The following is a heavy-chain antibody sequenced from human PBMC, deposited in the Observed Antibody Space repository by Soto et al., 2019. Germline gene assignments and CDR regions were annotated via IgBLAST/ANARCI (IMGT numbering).Heavy chain of an antibody. CDR2: LIPVLGVT. CDR3: ARRRYCGFNCYTHHYYGMAV. D-gene: IGHD2-21*01. Sequence: QVQLVQSGPEVKKPGSSVRISCRSGGDTLSSSTVSWVRQTPGQGLEWMGRLIPVLGVTNYSRKFKGRKTLTADKSKTTAHMEVSSMKSQDTGLYSWARRRYCGFNCYTHHYYGMAVWGQGTSGIVSS. CDR1: GDTLSSST. V-gene: IGHV1-69*02. J-gene: IGHJ6*02.